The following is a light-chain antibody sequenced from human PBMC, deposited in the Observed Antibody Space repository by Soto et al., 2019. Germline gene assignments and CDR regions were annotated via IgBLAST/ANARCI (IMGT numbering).Light chain of an antibody. Sequence: EIVLTQSPGTLSLSPGERAALSCRASQSVSNSYLAWYQHKPGQAPRLLIHGASNRATGIPDRFSGSGSGTDFTLTISRLEPEDFAVYYCQQYGRSGTFGQGTKVDIK. CDR2: GAS. V-gene: IGKV3-20*01. J-gene: IGKJ1*01. CDR3: QQYGRSGT. CDR1: QSVSNSY.